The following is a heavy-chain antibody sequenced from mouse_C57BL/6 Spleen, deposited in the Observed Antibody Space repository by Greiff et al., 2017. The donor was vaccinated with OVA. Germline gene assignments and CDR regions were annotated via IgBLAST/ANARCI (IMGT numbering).Heavy chain of an antibody. D-gene: IGHD1-1*01. CDR1: GYTFTDYY. J-gene: IGHJ2*01. CDR3: ARKEDYYGSSYVVFDY. Sequence: QVQLKQSGPELVKPGASVKISCKASGYTFTDYYINWVKQRPGQGLEWIGWIYPGSGNTKYNEKFKGKATLTVDTSSSTSYMQLSSLTSEYSAVYFCARKEDYYGSSYVVFDYWGQGTTLTVSS. CDR2: IYPGSGNT. V-gene: IGHV1-84*01.